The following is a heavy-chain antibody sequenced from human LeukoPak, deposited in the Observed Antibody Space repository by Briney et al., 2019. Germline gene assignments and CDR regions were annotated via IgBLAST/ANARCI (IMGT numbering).Heavy chain of an antibody. D-gene: IGHD3/OR15-3a*01. V-gene: IGHV3-30*19. CDR1: GFTFSSYG. J-gene: IGHJ3*02. CDR3: ARANGLDAFDI. CDR2: ISYDGSNK. Sequence: GGSLRLSCAASGFTFSSYGIHWVRQAPGKALEWVAVISYDGSNKYYADSVKGRFTISRDNSKNTLYLQMNSLRAEDTAVYYCARANGLDAFDIWGQGTMVTVSS.